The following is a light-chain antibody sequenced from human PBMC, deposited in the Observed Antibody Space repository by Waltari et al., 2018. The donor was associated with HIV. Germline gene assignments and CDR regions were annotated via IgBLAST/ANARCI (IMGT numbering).Light chain of an antibody. Sequence: QSALTHPASVSGSPGQSLTISCTGTSSDVGGYNYDSWYQQHPGKAPKLMIYEVSNRPSGVSNRFSGSKSGNTASLTISGLQAEDEADYYCSSYTSSSTPYVFGTGTKVTVL. V-gene: IGLV2-14*01. CDR1: SSDVGGYNY. J-gene: IGLJ1*01. CDR2: EVS. CDR3: SSYTSSSTPYV.